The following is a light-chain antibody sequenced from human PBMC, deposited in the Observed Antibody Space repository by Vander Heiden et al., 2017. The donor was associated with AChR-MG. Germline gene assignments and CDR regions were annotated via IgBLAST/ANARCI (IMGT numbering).Light chain of an antibody. CDR1: KLGDKY. V-gene: IGLV3-1*01. CDR3: QAWDSSTSVVV. CDR2: QDS. J-gene: IGLJ2*01. Sequence: SYELTQPPSVSVSPGQTASITCSGDKLGDKYACWYQQKPGQSPVLVIYQDSKGPSGIPERFSGSNSGNTATLTISGTQAMDEADYYCQAWDSSTSVVVFGGGTKLTVL.